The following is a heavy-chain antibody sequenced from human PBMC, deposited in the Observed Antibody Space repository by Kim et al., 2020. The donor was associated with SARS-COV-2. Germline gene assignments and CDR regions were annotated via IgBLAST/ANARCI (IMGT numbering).Heavy chain of an antibody. J-gene: IGHJ3*02. CDR1: GFTFDDYA. CDR3: AKSSYDSSGYYYSYAFDI. D-gene: IGHD3-22*01. Sequence: GGSLRLSCAASGFTFDDYAMHWVRQAPGKGLELVSGISWNSGSIGYADSVKGRFTISRDNAKNSLYLQMNSLRAEDTALYYCAKSSYDSSGYYYSYAFDIWGQGTMVTVSS. CDR2: ISWNSGSI. V-gene: IGHV3-9*01.